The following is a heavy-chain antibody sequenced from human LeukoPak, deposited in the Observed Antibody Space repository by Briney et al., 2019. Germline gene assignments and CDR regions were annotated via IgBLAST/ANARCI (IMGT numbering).Heavy chain of an antibody. V-gene: IGHV3-48*04. CDR2: ISRSSNTI. CDR1: GFTVSSYS. J-gene: IGHJ4*02. D-gene: IGHD5-12*01. CDR3: ASRGYSGYDYDY. Sequence: GGSLRLSCEASGFTVSSYSMNWVRQAPGKELEWVSYISRSSNTIYYADSVKGRFNISRDNAKNSLYLQMNSLRAEDTAVYYCASRGYSGYDYDYWGQGTLVTVSS.